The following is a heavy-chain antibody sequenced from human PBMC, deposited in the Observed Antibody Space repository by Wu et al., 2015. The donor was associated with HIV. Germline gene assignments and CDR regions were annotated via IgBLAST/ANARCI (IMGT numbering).Heavy chain of an antibody. CDR1: GGTFGTYT. J-gene: IGHJ6*02. Sequence: QVQLVQSGAEVKKPGSSVKVSCKASGGTFGTYTMNWVRQAPGQGLEWMGRIIPALGTVKYAQNFQGRVTITTDGTDESTSTAYMELSSLRSEDTAVYYCARDTSSGTPRKYSYGNYYYYGMDVWGQGTTVTVSS. CDR2: IIPALGTV. V-gene: IGHV1-69*16. CDR3: ARDTSSGTPRKYSYGNYYYYGMDV. D-gene: IGHD5-18*01.